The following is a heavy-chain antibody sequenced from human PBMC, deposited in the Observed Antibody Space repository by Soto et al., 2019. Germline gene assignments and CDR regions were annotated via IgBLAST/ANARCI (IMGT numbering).Heavy chain of an antibody. D-gene: IGHD6-19*01. J-gene: IGHJ5*02. Sequence: PSETLSLTCTVSGGSISSGGYYWSWIRQHPGKGLEWIGYIYYSGSTYYNPSLKTRVIISVDTSKNQFSLRLNSVTAADTAVYYCARSSSSGWVSQFDPWGQGMLVTVS. CDR2: IYYSGST. CDR3: ARSSSSGWVSQFDP. CDR1: GGSISSGGYY. V-gene: IGHV4-31*03.